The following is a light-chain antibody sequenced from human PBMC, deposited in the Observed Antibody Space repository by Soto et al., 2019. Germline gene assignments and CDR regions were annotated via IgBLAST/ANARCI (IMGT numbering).Light chain of an antibody. V-gene: IGKV1-39*01. CDR3: QQSYVIPWT. Sequence: DIQMTQSPSSLSASVGERVIITCRASQSISRYLNWYQRKPGRAPKLLVYAASNLQSGVPSRFSGSGSETDFTLTINSLQPEEFATYYCQQSYVIPWTVGQGTKVDIK. CDR2: AAS. J-gene: IGKJ1*01. CDR1: QSISRY.